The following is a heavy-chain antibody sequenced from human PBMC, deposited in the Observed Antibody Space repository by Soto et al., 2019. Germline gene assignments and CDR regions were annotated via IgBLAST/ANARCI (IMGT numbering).Heavy chain of an antibody. CDR1: GYTFTGYY. Sequence: ASVKVSCKASGYTFTGYYMHWVRQAPGQGLEWMGWINPNSGGTNYAQKFQGWVTMTRDTSISTAYMELSRLRSDDTAVYYCARSLNPRKYSSGHYYYGMDVWGQGTTVTVSS. D-gene: IGHD6-19*01. J-gene: IGHJ6*02. CDR3: ARSLNPRKYSSGHYYYGMDV. V-gene: IGHV1-2*04. CDR2: INPNSGGT.